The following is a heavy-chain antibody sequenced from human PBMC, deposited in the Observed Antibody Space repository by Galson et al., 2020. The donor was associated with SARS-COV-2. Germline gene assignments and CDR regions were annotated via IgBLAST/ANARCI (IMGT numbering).Heavy chain of an antibody. Sequence: SVKVSCKASGGTFSSYAISWVRQAPGQGLEWMGGIIPILGIANYAQKFQGRVTITADKSTSTAYMELSSLRSEDTAVYYCARAPQEINHCSSTSCYRAGAFDIWGQGTMVTVSS. D-gene: IGHD2-2*02. CDR1: GGTFSSYA. CDR2: IIPILGIA. V-gene: IGHV1-69*10. J-gene: IGHJ3*02. CDR3: ARAPQEINHCSSTSCYRAGAFDI.